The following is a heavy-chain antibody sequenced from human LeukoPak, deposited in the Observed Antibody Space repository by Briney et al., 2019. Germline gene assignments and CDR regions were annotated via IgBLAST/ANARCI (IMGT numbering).Heavy chain of an antibody. V-gene: IGHV4-61*02. CDR1: GGSISSGSYY. CDR3: ASADWNYYYYYMDV. D-gene: IGHD1-1*01. CDR2: IYTSGST. Sequence: PSETLSLTCTVSGGSISSGSYYWSWIRQPAGKGLEWIGRIYTSGSTNYNPSLKSRVTISVDTSKNQFSLKLSPVTAADTAVYYCASADWNYYYYYMDVWGKGTTVTVSS. J-gene: IGHJ6*03.